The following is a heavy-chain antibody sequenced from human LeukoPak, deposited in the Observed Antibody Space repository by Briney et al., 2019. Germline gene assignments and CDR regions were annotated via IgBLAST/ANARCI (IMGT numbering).Heavy chain of an antibody. CDR1: GFTFSDSG. J-gene: IGHJ4*02. D-gene: IGHD2-21*01. CDR3: TRYGDYSFDY. Sequence: GGSLRLSCAASGFTFSDSGMHWVHQASGKGLEWVGRIRSKANSYATAYAASVKGRFTISRDDSKNTAYLQMNSLKTEDTAVYYCTRYGDYSFDYWGQGTLVTVSS. V-gene: IGHV3-73*01. CDR2: IRSKANSYAT.